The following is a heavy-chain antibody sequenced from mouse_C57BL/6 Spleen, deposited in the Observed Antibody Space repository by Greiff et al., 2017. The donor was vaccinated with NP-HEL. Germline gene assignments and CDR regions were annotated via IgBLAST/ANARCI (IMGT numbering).Heavy chain of an antibody. Sequence: QVQLKESGPGLVAPSQSLSITCTVSGFSLTSYAISWVRQPPGKGLEWLGVIWTGGGPTYNSALKSRLSISKDNSKSQVILKMNSLQTDDTARYYCARKADDYDQGLDWYFDVWGTGTTVTVSS. J-gene: IGHJ1*03. CDR2: IWTGGGP. CDR3: ARKADDYDQGLDWYFDV. V-gene: IGHV2-9-1*01. D-gene: IGHD2-4*01. CDR1: GFSLTSYA.